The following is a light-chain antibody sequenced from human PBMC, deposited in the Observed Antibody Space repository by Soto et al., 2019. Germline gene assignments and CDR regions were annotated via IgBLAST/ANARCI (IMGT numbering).Light chain of an antibody. J-gene: IGKJ4*01. CDR1: QSISSY. CDR2: DAS. V-gene: IGKV3-11*01. Sequence: EIVLTQSPATLSLSPGERATLSCRASQSISSYLAWYQQKPGQAPRLLIYDASNRATGIPARLSGCGTGTDFTLTISSLEPEDFAVYYCQQRSNWPPTFGGGTKVESK. CDR3: QQRSNWPPT.